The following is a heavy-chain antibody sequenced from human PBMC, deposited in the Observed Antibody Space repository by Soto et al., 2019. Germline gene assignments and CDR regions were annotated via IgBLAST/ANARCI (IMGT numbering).Heavy chain of an antibody. CDR2: FDPEDGET. D-gene: IGHD3-10*01. J-gene: IGHJ3*02. CDR3: ATAVFYGLQKHDAFGI. V-gene: IGHV1-24*01. CDR1: GYTLTELS. Sequence: ASVKVSCKVSGYTLTELSMHWVRQAPGKGLEWMGGFDPEDGETIYAQKFQGRVTMTEDTSTDTAYMELSSLRSEDTAVYYCATAVFYGLQKHDAFGIWCPATIVSV.